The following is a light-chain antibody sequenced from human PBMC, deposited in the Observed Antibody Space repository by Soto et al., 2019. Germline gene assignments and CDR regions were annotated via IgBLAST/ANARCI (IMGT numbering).Light chain of an antibody. CDR3: SSYTSSSTLV. J-gene: IGLJ1*01. CDR2: TNN. V-gene: IGLV1-44*01. CDR1: SSNIGTNY. Sequence: QSVLTQPPSASGTPGLRVTISCSGSSSNIGTNYVNWYQQVPGAAPDLLIHTNNQRPSGVPDRFSASKSGASASLAISGLQSEDEADYYCSSYTSSSTLVFGTGTKLTVL.